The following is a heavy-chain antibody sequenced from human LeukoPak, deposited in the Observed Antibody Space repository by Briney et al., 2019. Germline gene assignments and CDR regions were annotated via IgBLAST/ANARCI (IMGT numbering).Heavy chain of an antibody. Sequence: PGGSLRLSCAASGFTFSSYGMHWVRQAPGKGLEWVTFIRFDGGNKYYADSVKGRFTISRDNSKNTLYLQMNSLRAEDTAVYYCARDHGDCSSTSCYWSEYWGRGTLVTVSS. D-gene: IGHD2-2*01. CDR1: GFTFSSYG. V-gene: IGHV3-30*02. CDR3: ARDHGDCSSTSCYWSEY. J-gene: IGHJ4*02. CDR2: IRFDGGNK.